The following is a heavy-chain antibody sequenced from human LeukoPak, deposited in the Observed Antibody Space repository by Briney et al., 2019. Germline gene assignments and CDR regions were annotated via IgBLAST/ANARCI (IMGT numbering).Heavy chain of an antibody. CDR2: IWYDGTNK. V-gene: IGHV3-33*06. D-gene: IGHD1-26*01. CDR3: AKDRGSYSTTADS. J-gene: IGHJ5*01. Sequence: GGSLRLSCAASGFTFSDYGIHWVRQAPGKGLEWVAVIWYDGTNKYYGDSVKGRFTISRDNSKNTLYLQMNSLRAEDTTVYYCAKDRGSYSTTADSWGQGTLVTVSS. CDR1: GFTFSDYG.